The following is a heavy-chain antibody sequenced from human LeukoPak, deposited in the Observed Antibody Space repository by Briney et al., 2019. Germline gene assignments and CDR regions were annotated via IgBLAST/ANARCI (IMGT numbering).Heavy chain of an antibody. D-gene: IGHD3-16*01. CDR1: GGSISSYY. CDR3: ARDLTGPSNWYFDL. CDR2: IHYSGST. Sequence: SETLSLTCTVSGGSISSYYWSWIRQPPGKGLEWIGYIHYSGSTNYNPSLKSRVTISVDTSKNQFSLKLSSVTAADTAVYYCARDLTGPSNWYFDLWGRGTLVTVSS. V-gene: IGHV4-59*01. J-gene: IGHJ2*01.